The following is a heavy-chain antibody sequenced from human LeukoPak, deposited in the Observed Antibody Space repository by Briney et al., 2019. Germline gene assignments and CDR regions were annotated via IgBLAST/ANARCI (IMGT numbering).Heavy chain of an antibody. CDR2: ISSSGSTI. V-gene: IGHV3-48*03. Sequence: GALRLSCAASGFTFSSYEMNWVRQAPGEGLEWVSYISSSGSTIYYADSVKGRFTISRDNAKNSLYLQMNSLRAEDTAVYYCAELGITMIGGVWGKGTTVTISS. CDR1: GFTFSSYE. D-gene: IGHD3-10*02. CDR3: AELGITMIGGV. J-gene: IGHJ6*04.